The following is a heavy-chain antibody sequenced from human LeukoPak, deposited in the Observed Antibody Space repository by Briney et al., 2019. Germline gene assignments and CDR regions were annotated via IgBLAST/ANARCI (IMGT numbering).Heavy chain of an antibody. CDR1: GGTFSSYT. CDR3: ARDLREVVPAAMIAY. J-gene: IGHJ4*02. Sequence: SVKVSXKASGGTFSSYTISWVRQAPGQGLERMGRIIPILGIANYAQKFQGRVTITADKSTSTAYMELSSLRSEDTAVYYCARDLREVVPAAMIAYWGQGTLVTVSS. V-gene: IGHV1-69*04. D-gene: IGHD2-2*01. CDR2: IIPILGIA.